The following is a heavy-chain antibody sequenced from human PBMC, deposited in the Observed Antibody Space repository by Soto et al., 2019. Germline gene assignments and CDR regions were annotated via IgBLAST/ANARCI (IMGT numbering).Heavy chain of an antibody. J-gene: IGHJ5*01. CDR3: ARESNVAGTDNWSDS. D-gene: IGHD6-13*01. V-gene: IGHV4-4*07. Sequence: PAETLSLTGTVSVAFISVYYWSCIRQPAGKGLEWIGRIYTSGITKYSPSLKSRATMSVDTSKKQFSLKLNSVTAADTAVYYCARESNVAGTDNWSDSWGQGNLVTVSS. CDR2: IYTSGIT. CDR1: VAFISVYY.